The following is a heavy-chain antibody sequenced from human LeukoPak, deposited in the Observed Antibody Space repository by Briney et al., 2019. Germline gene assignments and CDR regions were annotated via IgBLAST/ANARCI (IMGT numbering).Heavy chain of an antibody. V-gene: IGHV3-33*01. Sequence: PGRSLRLSCAASGFTFSSYGMHWVRQAPGKGLEWVAVIWYDGSDKYYADSVKGRFTISRDNSKNTLYLQMNSLRAEDTAVYYCARDASGTYRYFDYWGQGTLVTVSS. CDR2: IWYDGSDK. D-gene: IGHD3-10*01. J-gene: IGHJ4*02. CDR1: GFTFSSYG. CDR3: ARDASGTYRYFDY.